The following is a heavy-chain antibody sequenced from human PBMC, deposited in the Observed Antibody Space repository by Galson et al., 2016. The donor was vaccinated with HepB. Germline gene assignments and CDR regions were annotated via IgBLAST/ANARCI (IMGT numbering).Heavy chain of an antibody. J-gene: IGHJ2*01. CDR2: ISAYNGNT. V-gene: IGHV1-18*01. CDR3: ARGIVGSYFDF. Sequence: SVKVSCKASGYSFAAYDISWVRQAPGQGLEWMGWISAYNGNTNYGQKFQDRVTMTIEPSMSPAYMEMRTLRSDDTAVYYCARGIVGSYFDFWGRGTLVTVSS. D-gene: IGHD1-26*01. CDR1: GYSFAAYD.